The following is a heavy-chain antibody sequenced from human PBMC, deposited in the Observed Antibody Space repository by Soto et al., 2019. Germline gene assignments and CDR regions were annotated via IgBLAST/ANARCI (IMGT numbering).Heavy chain of an antibody. CDR3: ARDFSSSSWGIKYNWFDP. Sequence: PGGSLRLSCAASGFTFSSYSMNWVRQAPGKGLEWVSYISSSSSTIYYADSVKGRFTISRDNAKNSLYLQMNSLRDEDTAVYYCARDFSSSSWGIKYNWFDPWGQGTLVTVSS. CDR2: ISSSSSTI. J-gene: IGHJ5*02. D-gene: IGHD6-13*01. V-gene: IGHV3-48*02. CDR1: GFTFSSYS.